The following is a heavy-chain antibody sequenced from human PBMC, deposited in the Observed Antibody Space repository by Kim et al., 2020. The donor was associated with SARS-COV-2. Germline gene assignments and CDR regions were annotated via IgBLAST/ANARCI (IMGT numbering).Heavy chain of an antibody. J-gene: IGHJ5*02. V-gene: IGHV3-11*06. D-gene: IGHD6-6*01. Sequence: KGRITISRDNAKNSLYLQMNSLRAEDTAVYYCARARGSIAIAASCNWFDPWGQGTLVTVSS. CDR3: ARARGSIAIAASCNWFDP.